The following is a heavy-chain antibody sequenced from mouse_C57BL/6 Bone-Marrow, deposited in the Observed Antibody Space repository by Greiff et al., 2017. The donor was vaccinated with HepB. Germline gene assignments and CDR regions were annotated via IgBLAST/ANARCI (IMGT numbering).Heavy chain of an antibody. D-gene: IGHD2-5*01. Sequence: VQLQQPGAELVRPGTSVKLSCKASGYTFTSYWMHWVKQRPGQGLEWIGVIDPSDSYTNYNQKFKGKATLTVDTSSSTAYMQLSSLTSEDSAVYYCAVYSNYVAWFAYWGQGTLVTVSA. J-gene: IGHJ3*01. CDR2: IDPSDSYT. CDR1: GYTFTSYW. V-gene: IGHV1-59*01. CDR3: AVYSNYVAWFAY.